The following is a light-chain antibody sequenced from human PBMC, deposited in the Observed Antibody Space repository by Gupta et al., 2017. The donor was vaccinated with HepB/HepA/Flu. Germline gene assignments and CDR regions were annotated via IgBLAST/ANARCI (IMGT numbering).Light chain of an antibody. V-gene: IGLV1-47*02. J-gene: IGLJ1*01. CDR3: AAWDNSLSGYV. Sequence: QSVLTHPPSASGTPGQWATTSRSGSSSNVGRDNVYWYQHLPGTAPKLLIYNDDQRPSGVPDRCSGSKSGTSAALAISGLRSEDEADYYCAAWDNSLSGYVFGTGTWVTVL. CDR1: SSNVGRDN. CDR2: NDD.